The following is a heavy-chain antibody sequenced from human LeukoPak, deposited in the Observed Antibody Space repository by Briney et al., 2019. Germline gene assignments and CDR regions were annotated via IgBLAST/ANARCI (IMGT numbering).Heavy chain of an antibody. J-gene: IGHJ4*02. V-gene: IGHV1-69*01. D-gene: IGHD6-13*01. CDR1: GGTFSSYA. CDR2: TIPIFGTA. CDR3: ARAGIAAAGTLDY. Sequence: LVKVSCKASGGTFSSYAISWVRQAPGQGLEWMGGTIPIFGTANYAQKFQGRVTITADESTSTAYMELSSLRSEDTAVYYCARAGIAAAGTLDYWGQGTLVTVSS.